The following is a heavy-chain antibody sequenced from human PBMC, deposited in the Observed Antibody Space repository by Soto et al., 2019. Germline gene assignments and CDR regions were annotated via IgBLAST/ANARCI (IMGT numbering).Heavy chain of an antibody. CDR2: IWYDGSNK. Sequence: GGSLRLSCAASGFTFSSYGMHWVRQAPGKGLEWVAVIWYDGSNKYYADSVKGRFTISRDNSKNTLYLQMNSLRAEDTAVYYCASDPIVGATRNYYGMDVWGQGTTVTVSS. D-gene: IGHD1-26*01. CDR3: ASDPIVGATRNYYGMDV. J-gene: IGHJ6*02. CDR1: GFTFSSYG. V-gene: IGHV3-33*01.